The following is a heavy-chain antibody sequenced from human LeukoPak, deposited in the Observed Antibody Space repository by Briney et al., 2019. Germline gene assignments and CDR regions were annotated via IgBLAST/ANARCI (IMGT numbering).Heavy chain of an antibody. D-gene: IGHD1-26*01. J-gene: IGHJ3*01. CDR1: GGSITSGNYF. V-gene: IGHV4-61*02. CDR2: TTPSGST. CDR3: TRDGRRGTFGDAFDL. Sequence: SETLSLTCTVSGGSITSGNYFWSWIRQPAGKGLEGIGRTTPSGSTNYNPSLKSRVTISVDTSNNQFSLRLSSVTAADTAVYYCTRDGRRGTFGDAFDLWGQGTIITVSS.